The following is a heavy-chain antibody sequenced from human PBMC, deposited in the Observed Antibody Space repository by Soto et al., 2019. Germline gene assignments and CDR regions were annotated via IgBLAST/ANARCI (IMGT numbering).Heavy chain of an antibody. D-gene: IGHD6-19*01. V-gene: IGHV1-18*01. CDR1: GYTFTSYG. CDR2: ITAYNGNT. Sequence: QVQLVQSGVEVKKPGASVKVSCKASGYTFTSYGISWVRQAPGQGLEWMGWITAYNGNTNYAQKLQGRVTMTTDTSTSTAYMELRRLRSDDTAVYYGARDRAVAGLANSLQSYYFDYWGQGTLVTVSS. J-gene: IGHJ4*02. CDR3: ARDRAVAGLANSLQSYYFDY.